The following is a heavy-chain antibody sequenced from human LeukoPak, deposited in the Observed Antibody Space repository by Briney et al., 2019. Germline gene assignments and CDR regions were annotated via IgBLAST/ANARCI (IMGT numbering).Heavy chain of an antibody. V-gene: IGHV3-21*01. CDR2: ISSSSSYI. D-gene: IGHD4-17*01. CDR1: GFTFSSYS. CDR3: ARGGGDYGDYRIDY. J-gene: IGHJ4*02. Sequence: PGGSLRLSCAASGFTFSSYSMNWVRQAPGKGLEWVSSISSSSSYIYYADSVKGRFTISRDNAKNSLYLQMNSLRAEDTAVYYCARGGGDYGDYRIDYWGQGTLVTVSS.